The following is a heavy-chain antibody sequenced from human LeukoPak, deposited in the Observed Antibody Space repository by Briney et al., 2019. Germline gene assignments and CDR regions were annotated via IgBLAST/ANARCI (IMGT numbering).Heavy chain of an antibody. V-gene: IGHV3-23*01. CDR3: ARGVIAGPAMIPSYWYFDL. J-gene: IGHJ2*01. CDR1: GFTFSSYG. Sequence: GGSLRLSCAASGFTFSSYGMSWVRQAPGKGLEWVSAISGSGGSTYYADSVKGRFTISRDNAKNSLYLQMNSLRAEDTAVYYCARGVIAGPAMIPSYWYFDLWGRGTLVTVSS. CDR2: ISGSGGST. D-gene: IGHD3-22*01.